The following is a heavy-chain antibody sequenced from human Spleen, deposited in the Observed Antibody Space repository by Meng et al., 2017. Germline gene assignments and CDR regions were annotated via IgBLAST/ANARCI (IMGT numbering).Heavy chain of an antibody. J-gene: IGHJ6*02. CDR1: GGSITSSYY. CDR2: IKQDGSET. D-gene: IGHD3-3*01. Sequence: GGSLRLSCTVSGGSITSSYYWGWIRQPPGKGLEWVAYIKQDGSETKYVDSVKGRFTISRDNAKNSLYLQMNSLRAEDTAVYYCARDHPLLRLHYRYYGMDVWGQGTTVTVSS. CDR3: ARDHPLLRLHYRYYGMDV. V-gene: IGHV3-7*01.